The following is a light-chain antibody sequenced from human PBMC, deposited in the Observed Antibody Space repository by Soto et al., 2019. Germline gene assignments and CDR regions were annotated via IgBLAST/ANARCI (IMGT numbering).Light chain of an antibody. CDR2: DND. V-gene: IGLV1-44*01. Sequence: QSALTQPASVSGTPGQRVTISCSGTSANIALNPVNWYLHLPGTAPKLLVYDNDKRPAGVPGRFSASKSGASASLAISGLQPDDEADYYCAAWDDSLDRYVFGAGTKVTVL. CDR3: AAWDDSLDRYV. J-gene: IGLJ1*01. CDR1: SANIALNP.